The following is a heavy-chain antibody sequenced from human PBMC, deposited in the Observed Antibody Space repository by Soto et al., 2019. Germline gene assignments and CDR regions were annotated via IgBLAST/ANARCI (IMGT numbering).Heavy chain of an antibody. D-gene: IGHD2-15*01. CDR1: GFTFGDSY. Sequence: AGTLRLSCTGSGFTFGDSYKCWIRQGKGKGLEWLSYISRGSRYPAYAGSVEGRFIVSSDTAKRSLYLQMMSLTAEDTAIYYCVRGDGGGLFDPWGQGTMVTVSS. V-gene: IGHV3-11*06. CDR2: ISRGSRYP. J-gene: IGHJ5*02. CDR3: VRGDGGGLFDP.